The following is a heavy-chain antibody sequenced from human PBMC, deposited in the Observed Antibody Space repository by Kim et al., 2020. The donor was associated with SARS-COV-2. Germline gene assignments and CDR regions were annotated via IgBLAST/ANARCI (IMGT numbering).Heavy chain of an antibody. J-gene: IGHJ4*02. V-gene: IGHV1-3*01. CDR3: ARGRNYYGSGRLAPFDY. Sequence: FKGRVTITKDTSASTANMELSSLRSEDTAVYYCARGRNYYGSGRLAPFDYWGQGTLVTVSS. D-gene: IGHD3-10*01.